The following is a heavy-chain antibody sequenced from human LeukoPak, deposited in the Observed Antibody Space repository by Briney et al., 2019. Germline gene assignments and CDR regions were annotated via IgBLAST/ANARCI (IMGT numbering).Heavy chain of an antibody. CDR3: ARVVRKQIGGLDY. J-gene: IGHJ4*02. D-gene: IGHD6-6*01. CDR2: ISSSSSYI. CDR1: GFTFSSYS. V-gene: IGHV3-21*01. Sequence: AGSLRLSCAASGFTFSSYSMNWVRQAPGKGLEWVSSISSSSSYIYYADSMNGRSTISRENTKKSLYLLMNSMSADETAVYYCARVVRKQIGGLDYWGQGTLVTVSS.